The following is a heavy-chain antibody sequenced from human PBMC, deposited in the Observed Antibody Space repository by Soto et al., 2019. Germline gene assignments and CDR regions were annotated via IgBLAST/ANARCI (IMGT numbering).Heavy chain of an antibody. D-gene: IGHD4-17*01. J-gene: IGHJ4*02. CDR2: ISPSSYTI. CDR3: ARHHRDYFNDY. CDR1: GFTFSTYG. Sequence: LRLSCAASGFTFSTYGVDWVGQAPGKGLEWVSYISPSSYTIYYADSVKGRFTISRDNAKNSLDLQMNSLRDEDSAVYYCARHHRDYFNDYWGQGTLVTVSS. V-gene: IGHV3-48*02.